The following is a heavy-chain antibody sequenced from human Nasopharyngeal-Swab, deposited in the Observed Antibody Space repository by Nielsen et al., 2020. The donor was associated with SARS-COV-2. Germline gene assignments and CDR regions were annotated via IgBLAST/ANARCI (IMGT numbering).Heavy chain of an antibody. CDR3: ARISAAPPPYYGMDV. Sequence: SVKVSCKASGGTFSSYAISWVRQAPGQGLEWMGGIIPIFGTANYAQKFRGRVTITADESTSTAYMELSSLRSEDTAVYSCARISAAPPPYYGMDVWGQGTTVTVSS. V-gene: IGHV1-69*13. J-gene: IGHJ6*02. CDR1: GGTFSSYA. D-gene: IGHD6-13*01. CDR2: IIPIFGTA.